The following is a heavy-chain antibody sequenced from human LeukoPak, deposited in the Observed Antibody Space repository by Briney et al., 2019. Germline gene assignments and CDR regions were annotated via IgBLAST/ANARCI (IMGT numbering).Heavy chain of an antibody. Sequence: PGRSLRLSCEGSGFSFRDYYMSWIRQTPGKGLEWVSYISNSGTDTNYADSVKGRFTISRDNAKNSLYLQMNSLRAEDTALYYCARHYYDSRYPTSGYYMDVWGKGTTVTVSS. CDR1: GFSFRDYY. CDR3: ARHYYDSRYPTSGYYMDV. D-gene: IGHD3-22*01. CDR2: ISNSGTDT. J-gene: IGHJ6*03. V-gene: IGHV3-11*03.